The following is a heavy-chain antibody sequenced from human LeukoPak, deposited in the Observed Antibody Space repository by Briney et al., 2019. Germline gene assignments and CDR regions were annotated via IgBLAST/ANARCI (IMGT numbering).Heavy chain of an antibody. CDR1: GFTLSSYS. J-gene: IGHJ4*02. CDR2: ISSSSSYI. V-gene: IGHV3-21*01. Sequence: KTGGSLRLSCAASGFTLSSYSMNWVRQAPGKGLEWVSSISSSSSYIYYADSVKGRFTISRDNAKNSLYLQMNSLRAEDTAVYYCARVGVVAATDWGQGTLVTVSS. D-gene: IGHD2-15*01. CDR3: ARVGVVAATD.